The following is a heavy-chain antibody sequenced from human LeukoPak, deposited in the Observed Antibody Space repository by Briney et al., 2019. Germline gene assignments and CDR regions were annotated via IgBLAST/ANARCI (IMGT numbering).Heavy chain of an antibody. CDR2: IYTTGST. J-gene: IGHJ4*02. CDR3: ARDIGYYYDSSGFDY. Sequence: PSETLSLTCTVSGGSISSYYWSWIRQPAGKGLEWIGRIYTTGSTNYNPSLKSRVTMSVDTSKNQFSLKLTSVTAADTAVYYCARDIGYYYDSSGFDYWGQGTLATVSS. CDR1: GGSISSYY. V-gene: IGHV4-4*07. D-gene: IGHD3-22*01.